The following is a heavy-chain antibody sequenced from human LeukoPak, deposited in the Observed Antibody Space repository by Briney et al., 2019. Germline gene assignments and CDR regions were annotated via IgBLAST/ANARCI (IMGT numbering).Heavy chain of an antibody. CDR2: IYYSGST. Sequence: SETLSLTCTVSGGSISSGDYYWSWIRQPPGKGLEWIGYIYYSGSTYYNPSLKSRVTISVDTSKNQFSLKLSSVTAADTAVYYCAKNPEVRVRIYFYYYGMDVWGQGTTVTVSS. J-gene: IGHJ6*02. CDR3: AKNPEVRVRIYFYYYGMDV. D-gene: IGHD2-15*01. V-gene: IGHV4-30-4*01. CDR1: GGSISSGDYY.